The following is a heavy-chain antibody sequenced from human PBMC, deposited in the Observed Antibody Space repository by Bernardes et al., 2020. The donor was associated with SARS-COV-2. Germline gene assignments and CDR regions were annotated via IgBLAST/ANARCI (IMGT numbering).Heavy chain of an antibody. D-gene: IGHD3-22*01. V-gene: IGHV4-59*01. CDR3: ARLDMFGAPTMIVVTTHAFDI. CDR2: IYYSGST. CDR1: GGSISSYY. J-gene: IGHJ3*02. Sequence: SETLSLTCTVSGGSISSYYWSWIRQPPGKGLEWIGYIYYSGSTNYNPSLKSRVTISVDTSKNQFSLKLSSVTAADTAVYYCARLDMFGAPTMIVVTTHAFDIWGQGTMVTVSS.